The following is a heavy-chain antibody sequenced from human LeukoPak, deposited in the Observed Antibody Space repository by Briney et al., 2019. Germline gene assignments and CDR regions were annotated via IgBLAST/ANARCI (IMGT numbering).Heavy chain of an antibody. CDR1: GGSISSYY. CDR3: ARAKGLPTYNWFGP. J-gene: IGHJ5*02. Sequence: PSEALSLTCTVSGGSISSYYWSWIRQPPGKGLEWIGYIYYSGSTNYNPSLKSRVTISVDTSKNQFSLKLSSVTAADTAVYYCARAKGLPTYNWFGPWGQGTLVTVSS. D-gene: IGHD4-11*01. V-gene: IGHV4-59*01. CDR2: IYYSGST.